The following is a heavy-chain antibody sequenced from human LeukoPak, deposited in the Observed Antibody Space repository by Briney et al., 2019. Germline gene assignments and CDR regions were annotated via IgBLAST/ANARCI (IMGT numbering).Heavy chain of an antibody. CDR1: GFTFSSYG. J-gene: IGHJ6*03. V-gene: IGHV3-30*18. CDR2: ISYDGSNK. D-gene: IGHD3-10*01. CDR3: AKVTQVRGVSAYYYYYMDV. Sequence: GRFLRLSCAASGFTFSSYGMHWVRQAPGKGLEWVAVISYDGSNKYYADSVKGRFTISRDNSKNTLYLQMNSLRAEDTAVYYCAKVTQVRGVSAYYYYYMDVWGKGTTVTVSS.